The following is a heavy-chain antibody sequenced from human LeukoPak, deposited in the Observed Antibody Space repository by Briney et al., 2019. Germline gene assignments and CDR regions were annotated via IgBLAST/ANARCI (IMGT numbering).Heavy chain of an antibody. Sequence: SETLSLTCTVSGGSISGFFWHWIRQPAGKGLEWTGRFHNIESAHYNPSLNGRASMSEGTSKNHVSLRLNSVTAADTAVYYCARAYGQTTDSNWIDPWGQGTLVIVSS. CDR3: ARAYGQTTDSNWIDP. CDR1: GGSISGFF. CDR2: FHNIESA. J-gene: IGHJ5*02. D-gene: IGHD4-17*01. V-gene: IGHV4-4*07.